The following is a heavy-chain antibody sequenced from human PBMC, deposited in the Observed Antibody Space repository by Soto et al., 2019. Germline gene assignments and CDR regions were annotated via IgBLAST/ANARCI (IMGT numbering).Heavy chain of an antibody. CDR1: GFTFSNYA. CDR2: ITASGGST. CDR3: AKGLRDYLDY. J-gene: IGHJ4*02. V-gene: IGHV3-23*01. Sequence: EVQLLESGGGLVKRGGSLRLSCAASGFTFSNYAMNWVRQAPGKGLEWVSSITASGGSTYYADSVKGRFTVSRDNSKNMVYLQINSLTVDDTAIYYCAKGLRDYLDYWGQGTLVTLSS.